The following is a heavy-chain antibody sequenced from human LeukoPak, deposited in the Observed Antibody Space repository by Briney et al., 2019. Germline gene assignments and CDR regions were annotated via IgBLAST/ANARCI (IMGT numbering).Heavy chain of an antibody. V-gene: IGHV1-24*01. D-gene: IGHD3-16*02. Sequence: ASVKVSCKVSGYTLTELSMHWVRQAPGKGLEWMGGFDPEDGETIYAQKFQGRVTMTEDTSTDTAYMELSSLRSEDTAVYYCATGQYDYVWGSYRSGSYMDVWGKGTTVTISS. CDR1: GYTLTELS. CDR3: ATGQYDYVWGSYRSGSYMDV. CDR2: FDPEDGET. J-gene: IGHJ6*03.